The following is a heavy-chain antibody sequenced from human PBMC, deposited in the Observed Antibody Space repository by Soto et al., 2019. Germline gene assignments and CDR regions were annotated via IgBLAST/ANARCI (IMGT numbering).Heavy chain of an antibody. CDR3: ARSITGSAYFDY. Sequence: SQTLSLTCAISGDSVSSNSATWNCIRQSPSRGLQWLGRTYYRSKWYHDYAESVKSRITINPDTSKNQFSLQLISVTPEDTAVYYCARSITGSAYFDYWGQGTLVTVSS. CDR1: GDSVSSNSAT. V-gene: IGHV6-1*01. J-gene: IGHJ4*02. CDR2: TYYRSKWYH. D-gene: IGHD3-10*01.